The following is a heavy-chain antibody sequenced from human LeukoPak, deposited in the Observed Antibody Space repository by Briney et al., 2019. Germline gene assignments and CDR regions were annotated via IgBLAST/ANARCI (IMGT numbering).Heavy chain of an antibody. Sequence: ASVKVSCKASGYTFTNHYMHWVRQAPGQGLEWMGWIKSDSGDTNYAQRFQGRVTMTRDTSISTAYMELSSLKFDDTAVYYCAREAGGEDHWSQGTLVTVSS. CDR3: AREAGGEDH. V-gene: IGHV1-2*02. CDR2: IKSDSGDT. CDR1: GYTFTNHY. J-gene: IGHJ4*02. D-gene: IGHD3-16*01.